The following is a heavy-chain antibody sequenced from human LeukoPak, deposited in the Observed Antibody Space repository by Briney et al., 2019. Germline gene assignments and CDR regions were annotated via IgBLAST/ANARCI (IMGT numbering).Heavy chain of an antibody. D-gene: IGHD4-17*01. Sequence: PSETVSLTCTVSGGSISSYYWSWIRQPPGKGLEWIGYIYYSGSTNYNPSLKSRVTISVDTSKNQFSLKLSSVTAADTAVYYCARAGDYERWFDPWGQGTLVTVTS. CDR3: ARAGDYERWFDP. J-gene: IGHJ5*02. CDR1: GGSISSYY. V-gene: IGHV4-59*08. CDR2: IYYSGST.